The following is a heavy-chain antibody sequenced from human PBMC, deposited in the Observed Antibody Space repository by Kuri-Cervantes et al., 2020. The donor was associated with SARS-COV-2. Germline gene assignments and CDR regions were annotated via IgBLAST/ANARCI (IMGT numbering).Heavy chain of an antibody. CDR1: GGTFSSYA. V-gene: IGHV1-18*01. CDR2: ISAYNGNT. CDR3: ARVGIVVVVAAIPDWFDP. Sequence: ASVKVSCKASGGTFSSYAISWVRQAPGQGLEWMGRISAYNGNTNYAQKLQGRVTMTTDTSTSTAYMELRSLRSDDTAVYYCARVGIVVVVAAIPDWFDPWGQGTLVTVSS. J-gene: IGHJ5*02. D-gene: IGHD2-15*01.